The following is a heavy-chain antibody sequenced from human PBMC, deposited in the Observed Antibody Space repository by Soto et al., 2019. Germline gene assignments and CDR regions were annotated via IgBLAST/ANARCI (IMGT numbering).Heavy chain of an antibody. Sequence: QVQLLQSGAEMKKPGTSVRVSCRASGYTFKDYDINWVRRAPGQGLEWMGWMNPNSGNTAYARKFHDRITMTRSVSARTAFMELSSLTPEDTAVYYCARRMTWSLWCFDLWGSGTQVTVSS. V-gene: IGHV1-8*01. CDR2: MNPNSGNT. CDR3: ARRMTWSLWCFDL. J-gene: IGHJ2*01. CDR1: GYTFKDYD. D-gene: IGHD3-3*01.